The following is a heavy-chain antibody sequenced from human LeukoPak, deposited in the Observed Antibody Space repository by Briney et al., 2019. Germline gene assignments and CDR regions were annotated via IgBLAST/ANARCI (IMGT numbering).Heavy chain of an antibody. V-gene: IGHV3-21*01. Sequence: KPGGSLRLSCAASGFTFNTYTMNWVRQAPGKGLEWVSSITSSSTAIYSADSVKGRFTISRDNAKIFLYLQMNSLRAEDTAVYYCARTYYDILTGYNPYFDYWGQGILVTVSS. CDR3: ARTYYDILTGYNPYFDY. J-gene: IGHJ4*02. D-gene: IGHD3-9*01. CDR1: GFTFNTYT. CDR2: ITSSSTAI.